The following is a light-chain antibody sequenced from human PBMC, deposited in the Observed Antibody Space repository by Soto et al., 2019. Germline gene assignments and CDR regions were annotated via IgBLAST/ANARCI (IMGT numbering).Light chain of an antibody. Sequence: QSVLTQPPSVSGAPGQRVTISCTGSSSNIGAGYGVHWYIQLPGTAPKLLVYGDSNRPSGVPDRFSGSKSDTSASLAISGLRPEDEGDYHCAAWDDSVRGVVFGGGTKLTVL. J-gene: IGLJ2*01. CDR2: GDS. V-gene: IGLV1-40*01. CDR1: SSNIGAGYG. CDR3: AAWDDSVRGVV.